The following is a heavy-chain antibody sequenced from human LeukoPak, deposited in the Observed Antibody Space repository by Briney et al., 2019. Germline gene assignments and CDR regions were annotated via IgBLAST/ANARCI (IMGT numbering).Heavy chain of an antibody. D-gene: IGHD2-21*01. CDR1: GFTFSSYW. V-gene: IGHV3-7*01. Sequence: AGGSLRLSCAASGFTFSSYWMSWVRQAPGKGLEWVANIKEDGSEKYYVDSVKGRFTISRDNAKNSLYLQMNSLRVEDTAVYYCARDGARSALFSSYYYMDVWGKGTTVTIS. CDR3: ARDGARSALFSSYYYMDV. J-gene: IGHJ6*03. CDR2: IKEDGSEK.